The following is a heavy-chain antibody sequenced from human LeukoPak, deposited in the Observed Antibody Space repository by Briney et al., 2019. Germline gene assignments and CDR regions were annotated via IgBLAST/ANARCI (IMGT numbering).Heavy chain of an antibody. CDR2: MNPNSNNT. J-gene: IGHJ6*02. V-gene: IGHV1-8*02. CDR3: ARSYSETLTKFYYFYGMDV. D-gene: IGHD2-15*01. CDR1: GGTFSSYA. Sequence: ASVKVSCKASGGTFSSYAISWVRQAPGQGPEWMGWMNPNSNNTGYAQKFQGRVTMTRNTSITTAYMELSGLRSEDTAVYFCARSYSETLTKFYYFYGMDVWGQGTTVTVSS.